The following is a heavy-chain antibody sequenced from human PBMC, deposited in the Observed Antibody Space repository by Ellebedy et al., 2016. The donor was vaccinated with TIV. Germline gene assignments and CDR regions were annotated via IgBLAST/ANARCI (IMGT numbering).Heavy chain of an antibody. D-gene: IGHD6-19*01. Sequence: MPSETLSLTCAVYGGSFSCYYWSWIRQPPGKGLEWIGEINHSGSTNYNPSLKSRVTISVDTSKNQFSLKLSSVTAADTAVYYCAGRTRGIAVAGSMWGQGTLVTVSS. CDR1: GGSFSCYY. CDR2: INHSGST. CDR3: AGRTRGIAVAGSM. V-gene: IGHV4-34*01. J-gene: IGHJ4*02.